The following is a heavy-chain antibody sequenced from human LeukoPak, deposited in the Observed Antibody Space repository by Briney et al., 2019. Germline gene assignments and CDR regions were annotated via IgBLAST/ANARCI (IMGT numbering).Heavy chain of an antibody. CDR1: GFTFSSYS. CDR2: ISSSSSYI. Sequence: PGGSLRLSCAASGFTFSSYSMNWVRQAPGKGLEWVSSISSSSSYIYYADSVKGRFTISRDNAKYSLYLQMNSLRAEDTAVYYCARDGGSGWSFDYWGQGTLVTVSS. V-gene: IGHV3-21*01. CDR3: ARDGGSGWSFDY. D-gene: IGHD6-19*01. J-gene: IGHJ4*02.